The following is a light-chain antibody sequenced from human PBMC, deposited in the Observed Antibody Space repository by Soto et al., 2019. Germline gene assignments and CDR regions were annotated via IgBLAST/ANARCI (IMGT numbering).Light chain of an antibody. CDR1: QSVSRNF. J-gene: IGKJ1*01. CDR3: QQYGISPWT. CDR2: GAS. Sequence: EIVLTQSPGTLSLSPGERATLSCRASQSVSRNFLAWYQRKPGQAPRLLIYGASSRATDIPDRFSGRGSGTDFTLNISRLEPEDYAVYFCQQYGISPWTFGQGTKVEI. V-gene: IGKV3-20*01.